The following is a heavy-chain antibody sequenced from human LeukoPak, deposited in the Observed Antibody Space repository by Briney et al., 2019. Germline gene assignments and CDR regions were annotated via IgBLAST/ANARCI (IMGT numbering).Heavy chain of an antibody. CDR2: ISGSGGST. CDR1: GFTFSSYA. D-gene: IGHD1-26*01. J-gene: IGHJ4*02. Sequence: GGSLRLSCAASGFTFSSYAMSWVRQAPGKGLEWVSAISGSGGSTYYADSVKGRFTISRDNAKNSLYLQMNSLRAEDTAVYYCARDVEWELPAVGDNWGQGTLVTVSS. V-gene: IGHV3-23*01. CDR3: ARDVEWELPAVGDN.